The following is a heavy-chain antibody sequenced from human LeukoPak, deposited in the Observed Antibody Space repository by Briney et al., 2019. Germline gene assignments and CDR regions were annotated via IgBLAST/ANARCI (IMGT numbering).Heavy chain of an antibody. CDR3: ARSDPGYSSGWYGGY. D-gene: IGHD6-19*01. V-gene: IGHV1-46*01. CDR2: INPSGGST. CDR1: GYTFTSYY. J-gene: IGHJ4*02. Sequence: GASVKVSCKASGYTFTSYYMHWVRQAPGQGLEWMGIINPSGGSTSYAQKFQGRVTMTRDMSTSTVYMELSSLRSEDTAVYYCARSDPGYSSGWYGGYWGQGTLVTVSS.